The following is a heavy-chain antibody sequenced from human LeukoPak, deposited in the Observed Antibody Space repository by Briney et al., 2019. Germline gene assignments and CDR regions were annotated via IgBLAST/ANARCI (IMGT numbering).Heavy chain of an antibody. J-gene: IGHJ6*04. V-gene: IGHV1-69*01. Sequence: SVKVSCKASGGTFSSYAISWVRQAPGQGLEWMGGIIPIFGTANYAQKFQGRVTITADESTSTAYMELSSLRSEDTAVYYCARSTMVRGSYYYYGMDVWGKGTTVTASS. CDR1: GGTFSSYA. CDR2: IIPIFGTA. CDR3: ARSTMVRGSYYYYGMDV. D-gene: IGHD3-10*01.